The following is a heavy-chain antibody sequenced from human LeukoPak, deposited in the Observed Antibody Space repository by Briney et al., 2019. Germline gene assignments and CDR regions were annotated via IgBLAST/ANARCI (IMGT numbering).Heavy chain of an antibody. CDR2: ISSSSSYI. V-gene: IGHV3-21*04. CDR1: GFTFSGYS. J-gene: IGHJ4*02. Sequence: PGGSLRLSCAASGFTFSGYSMNWVRQAPGKGLEWVSSISSSSSYIYYADSVKGRFTISRDNSKNTLYLQMNSLRVEDTAVYYCARGLIEMATIYFDSWGQGNLVTVSS. D-gene: IGHD5-24*01. CDR3: ARGLIEMATIYFDS.